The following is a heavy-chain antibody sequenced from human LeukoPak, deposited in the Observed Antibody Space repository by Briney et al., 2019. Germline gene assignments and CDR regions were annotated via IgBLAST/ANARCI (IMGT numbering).Heavy chain of an antibody. CDR3: ARKKYGDFFGLIDY. V-gene: IGHV1-3*01. CDR2: INAGNGNT. Sequence: VSVKVSCKASGYTFTSYAMHWVRQAPGQRLEWMGWINAGNGNTKYSQKFQGRVTITRDTSASTAYMELSSLRSEDTAVYYCARKKYGDFFGLIDYWGQGTLVTVSS. CDR1: GYTFTSYA. D-gene: IGHD4-17*01. J-gene: IGHJ4*02.